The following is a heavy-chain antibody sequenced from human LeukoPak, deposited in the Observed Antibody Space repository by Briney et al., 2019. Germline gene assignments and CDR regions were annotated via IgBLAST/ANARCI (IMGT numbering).Heavy chain of an antibody. CDR2: ISTNGGIT. J-gene: IGHJ4*02. Sequence: HSGGTLTLSCAASGFTFSSHGMNWVRHAPGKGLEWVSGISTNGGITYYTTSVKGRFTISRDNSKNTMSLQMNSLRAEDTGVNFCARDTKDYWGQGTLVVVSS. CDR3: ARDTKDY. D-gene: IGHD2-2*01. V-gene: IGHV3-23*01. CDR1: GFTFSSHG.